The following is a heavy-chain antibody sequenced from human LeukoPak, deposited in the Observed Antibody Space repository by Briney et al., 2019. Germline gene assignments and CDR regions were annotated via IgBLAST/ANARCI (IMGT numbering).Heavy chain of an antibody. D-gene: IGHD6-13*01. CDR1: GYSISSGFY. V-gene: IGHV4-38-2*02. CDR2: IYHSGST. J-gene: IGHJ4*02. Sequence: SETLSLTCTVSGYSISSGFYWGWIRQPPGKGLEWIGSIYHSGSTYYNPSLKSRVIISVDTSKNQFSLKLSSVTATDTAVYYCARVDVKYSSSWYSTLDYWGQGTLVTVSS. CDR3: ARVDVKYSSSWYSTLDY.